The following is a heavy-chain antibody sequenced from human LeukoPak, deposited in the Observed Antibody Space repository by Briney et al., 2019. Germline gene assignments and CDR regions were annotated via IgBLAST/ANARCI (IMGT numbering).Heavy chain of an antibody. Sequence: ASVRVSCKASGYTFNNYGISWVRQAPGQGLEWMGWVTSYNGDTNYAQKFHGRVTMSADTSTSTAYMELRSLRFDDTAIYYCAKDWHILTGRNCFDPWGQGTLVTVSS. V-gene: IGHV1-18*01. J-gene: IGHJ5*02. CDR2: VTSYNGDT. CDR1: GYTFNNYG. D-gene: IGHD3-9*01. CDR3: AKDWHILTGRNCFDP.